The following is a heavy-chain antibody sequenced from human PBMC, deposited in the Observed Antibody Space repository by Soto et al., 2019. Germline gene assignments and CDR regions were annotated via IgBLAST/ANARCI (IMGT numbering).Heavy chain of an antibody. CDR1: GFSFNTAW. Sequence: PXGSLRLSCAASGFSFNTAWMHWVRQAPGKGLEWVGRIKSKFFGATTDYGAAVKGRVTISRDDSANTLDLHISSLRIEDTAVYYCTTDPDYYETSGYRYYFHYWGQGTQVTVSS. D-gene: IGHD3-22*01. CDR2: IKSKFFGATT. V-gene: IGHV3-15*01. J-gene: IGHJ4*02. CDR3: TTDPDYYETSGYRYYFHY.